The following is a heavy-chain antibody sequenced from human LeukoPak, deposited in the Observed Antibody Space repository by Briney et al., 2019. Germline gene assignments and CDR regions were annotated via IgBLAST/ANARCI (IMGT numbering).Heavy chain of an antibody. CDR3: ARVAMGWLWAYYYYMDV. Sequence: ASVKVSCKASGYTFTGYYMHWVRQAPGRGLEWMGWINPNSGGTNYAQKFQGRVTMTRDTSISTAYMELSRLRSDDTAVYYCARVAMGWLWAYYYYMDVWGKGTTVTVSS. J-gene: IGHJ6*03. V-gene: IGHV1-2*02. CDR2: INPNSGGT. D-gene: IGHD5-18*01. CDR1: GYTFTGYY.